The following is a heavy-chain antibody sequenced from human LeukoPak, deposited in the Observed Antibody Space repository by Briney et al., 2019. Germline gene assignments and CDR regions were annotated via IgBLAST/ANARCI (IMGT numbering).Heavy chain of an antibody. J-gene: IGHJ5*02. Sequence: SEXXXXXCTVSGGSISRYYWRWVRQRPGKGLERSCFIYYSGSTTYNPSLKSRVTISVDPSKNQFSLKLSSVTAADTAVYYCARTTVDGRGEWFAPWGQGTLVTVSS. CDR1: GGSISRYY. D-gene: IGHD4-11*01. CDR2: IYYSGST. V-gene: IGHV4-59*01. CDR3: ARTTVDGRGEWFAP.